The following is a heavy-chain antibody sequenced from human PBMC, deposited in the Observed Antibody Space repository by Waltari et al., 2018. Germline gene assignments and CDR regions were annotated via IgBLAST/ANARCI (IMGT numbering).Heavy chain of an antibody. D-gene: IGHD3-22*01. CDR2: INRDGSGT. J-gene: IGHJ6*03. Sequence: EVQLVESGGGLVQPGGSLRLSCAASGFTFSRYWMHWVRQAPGKGLVWVSRINRDGSGTISADSVKGRFTISRDNAKNTLYLQLNSLRVEDTAVYYCAREPSPDSSGYFYYYMDVWGKGTTVTVSS. CDR1: GFTFSRYW. V-gene: IGHV3-74*01. CDR3: AREPSPDSSGYFYYYMDV.